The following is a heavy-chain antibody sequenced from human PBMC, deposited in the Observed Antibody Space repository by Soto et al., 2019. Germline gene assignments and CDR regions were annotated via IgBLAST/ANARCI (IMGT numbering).Heavy chain of an antibody. CDR3: ARRERAAGTDWWFDP. Sequence: SETLSLTCTVSGGSISSSSFHRGWIRQPPGKGLEWIGSIYYSGSTYYSPSLKSRVTISVDTSKNQFSLKLSSVTAAGTAVYYCARRERAAGTDWWFDPWGQGTLVT. CDR1: GGSISSSSFH. D-gene: IGHD6-13*01. CDR2: IYYSGST. V-gene: IGHV4-39*01. J-gene: IGHJ5*02.